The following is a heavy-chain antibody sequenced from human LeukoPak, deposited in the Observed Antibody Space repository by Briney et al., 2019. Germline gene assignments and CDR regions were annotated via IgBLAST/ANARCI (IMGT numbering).Heavy chain of an antibody. V-gene: IGHV3-48*03. J-gene: IGHJ4*02. D-gene: IGHD3-10*01. CDR3: ARDDSGSYDY. CDR1: GFTFSSYE. CDR2: ISSSGSTI. Sequence: GGSLRLSCAVSGFTFSSYEMNWVRQAPGKGLEWVSYISSSGSTIYYADSVKGRFTISRDNAKNSLYLQMNSLRAEDTAVYYCARDDSGSYDYWGQGTLVTVSS.